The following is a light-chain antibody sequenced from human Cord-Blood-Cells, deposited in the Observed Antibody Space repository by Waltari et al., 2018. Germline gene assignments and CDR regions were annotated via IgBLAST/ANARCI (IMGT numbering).Light chain of an antibody. CDR3: QQYNSDPCT. CDR1: RGTSNY. J-gene: IGKJ3*01. CDR2: GAS. V-gene: IGKV1-16*02. Sequence: DIQMTQSPSSLSASVGARVTITSRASRGTSNYLAWFQHKPEKAPTSLISGASSLQSGVPSKFSGSGSETDVTLTISCPQPEAFATYYCQQYNSDPCTFGPGTKVDIK.